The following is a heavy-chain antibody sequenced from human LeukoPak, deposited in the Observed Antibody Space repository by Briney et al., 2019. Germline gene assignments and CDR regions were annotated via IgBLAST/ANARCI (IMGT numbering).Heavy chain of an antibody. V-gene: IGHV3-23*01. CDR1: GFTFSNYA. D-gene: IGHD3-10*01. CDR3: AKDSGYYYGSGSYYLGY. Sequence: PGGSLRLSCAASGFTFSNYAMSWVRQAPGKGLEWVSAISGSGGNTYYADSVKGRFTISRDDSKNTLYLQMNSLRVEDTAVYYCAKDSGYYYGSGSYYLGYWGQGTLVTVSS. CDR2: ISGSGGNT. J-gene: IGHJ4*02.